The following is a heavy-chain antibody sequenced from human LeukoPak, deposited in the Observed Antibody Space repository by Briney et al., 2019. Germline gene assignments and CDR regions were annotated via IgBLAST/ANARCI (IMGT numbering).Heavy chain of an antibody. J-gene: IGHJ4*02. CDR3: ARGRGRARIDIYDSSGYYYRYFDY. Sequence: KPSETLSLTCAVYGGSFSGYYWSWIRQPPGKGLEWIGEINHSGSTNYNPSLKSRVTISVDTSKNQFSLKLSSVTAADTAVYYCARGRGRARIDIYDSSGYYYRYFDYWGQGTLVTVSS. CDR1: GGSFSGYY. D-gene: IGHD3-22*01. V-gene: IGHV4-34*01. CDR2: INHSGST.